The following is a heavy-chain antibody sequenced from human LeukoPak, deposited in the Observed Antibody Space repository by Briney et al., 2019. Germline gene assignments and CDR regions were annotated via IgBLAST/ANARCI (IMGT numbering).Heavy chain of an antibody. V-gene: IGHV3-48*01. D-gene: IGHD3-3*01. CDR3: ARSDPGVFWSGYPPYYFDY. J-gene: IGHJ4*02. Sequence: PGGSLRLSCAASGFTFSSYSMNWVRQAPGKGLEWVSYISSSSSTIYYADSVKGRFTISRDNAKNSLYLQMNSLRAEDTAVYYCARSDPGVFWSGYPPYYFDYWGQGTLVTVSS. CDR2: ISSSSSTI. CDR1: GFTFSSYS.